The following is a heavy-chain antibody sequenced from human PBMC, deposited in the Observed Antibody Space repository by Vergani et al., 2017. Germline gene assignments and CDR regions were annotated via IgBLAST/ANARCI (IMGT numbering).Heavy chain of an antibody. Sequence: QVQLVQSGAEVKKPGSSVKVSCKASGGTFSSYTISWVRQAPGQGLEWMGRIIPILGIANYAQKFQGRVTITADKSTSTAYMELSSLRAEDTAVYYCAKRGCFAGEQIDYWGQGTLVTVS. CDR2: IIPILGIA. CDR3: AKRGCFAGEQIDY. D-gene: IGHD3-16*01. CDR1: GGTFSSYT. V-gene: IGHV1-69*02. J-gene: IGHJ4*02.